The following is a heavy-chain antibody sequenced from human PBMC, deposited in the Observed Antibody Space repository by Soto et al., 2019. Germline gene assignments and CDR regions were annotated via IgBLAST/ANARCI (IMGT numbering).Heavy chain of an antibody. CDR3: AKFMRSFMIVVVTFEYYFDY. D-gene: IGHD3-22*01. CDR2: ISGSGGST. CDR1: GFTFSSYA. V-gene: IGHV3-23*01. J-gene: IGHJ4*02. Sequence: GGSLRLSCAASGFTFSSYAMSWVRQAPGKGLEWVSAISGSGGSTYYADSVKGRFTISRDNSKNTLYLQMNSLRAEDTAVYYCAKFMRSFMIVVVTFEYYFDYWGQGTLVTVSS.